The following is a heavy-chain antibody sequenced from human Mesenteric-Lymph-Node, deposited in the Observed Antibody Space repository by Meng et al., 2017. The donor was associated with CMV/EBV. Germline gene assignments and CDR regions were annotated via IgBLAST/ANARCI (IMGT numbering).Heavy chain of an antibody. CDR1: GGSFSGYY. V-gene: IGHV4-34*01. Sequence: SETLSLTCAFYGGSFSGYYWSWIRQPPGKGLEWIGEINHSGSTNYNPSLKSRVTISVDTSKNQFSLKLSSVTAADTAVYYCARSNVLRFLEWLFDYWGQGTLVTVSS. D-gene: IGHD3-3*01. CDR2: INHSGST. J-gene: IGHJ4*02. CDR3: ARSNVLRFLEWLFDY.